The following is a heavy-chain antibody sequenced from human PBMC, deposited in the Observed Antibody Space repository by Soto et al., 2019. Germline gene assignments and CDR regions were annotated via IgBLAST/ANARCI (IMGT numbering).Heavy chain of an antibody. CDR1: GGSIGSYY. V-gene: IGHV4-59*01. Sequence: SETLSLTCTVSGGSIGSYYWSWIRQPPGKGLEWIGYIYYSGSTNYNPSLKSRVTISVDTSKNQFSLKLSSVTAADTAVYYCARDNNWFDPWGQGTLVTVSS. CDR2: IYYSGST. J-gene: IGHJ5*02. CDR3: ARDNNWFDP.